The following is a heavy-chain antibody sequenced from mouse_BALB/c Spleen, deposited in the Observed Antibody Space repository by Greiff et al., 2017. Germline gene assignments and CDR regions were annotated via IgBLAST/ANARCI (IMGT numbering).Heavy chain of an antibody. Sequence: EVMLVESGGGLVQPGGSRKLSCAASGFTFSSFGMHWVRQAPEKGLEWVAYISSGSSTIYYADTVKGRFTISRDNPKNTLFLQMTSLRSEDTAMYYCAYDYDGAWFAYWGQGTLVTVSA. D-gene: IGHD2-4*01. CDR2: ISSGSSTI. CDR3: AYDYDGAWFAY. CDR1: GFTFSSFG. V-gene: IGHV5-17*02. J-gene: IGHJ3*01.